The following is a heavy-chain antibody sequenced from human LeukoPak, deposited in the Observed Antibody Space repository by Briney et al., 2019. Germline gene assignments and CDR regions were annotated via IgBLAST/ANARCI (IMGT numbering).Heavy chain of an antibody. V-gene: IGHV3-7*01. D-gene: IGHD6-13*01. Sequence: GGSLRLSCAASGFTFSNAWMSWVRQAPGKGLEWVASIRQGGSEKTYVDSVKGRFTISRDNTKNSLSLQVNSLRVEDTAVYYCARDGTAAGLYFDLWGQGTLVTVSS. CDR1: GFTFSNAW. J-gene: IGHJ4*01. CDR3: ARDGTAAGLYFDL. CDR2: IRQGGSEK.